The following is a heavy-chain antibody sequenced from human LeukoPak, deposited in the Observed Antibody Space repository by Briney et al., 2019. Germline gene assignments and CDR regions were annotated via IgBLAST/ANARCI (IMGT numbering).Heavy chain of an antibody. CDR3: ARGKRIQLWDGFDP. CDR1: GYSFIDYY. Sequence: ASVKVSCKASGYSFIDYYTHWVRQAPGQGLEWMGWINPNSGGTNYAQKFQGRVTMTRDTSITTTHLELSRLRSDDTAVYYCARGKRIQLWDGFDPWGQGTLVTVSS. J-gene: IGHJ5*02. D-gene: IGHD5-18*01. V-gene: IGHV1-2*02. CDR2: INPNSGGT.